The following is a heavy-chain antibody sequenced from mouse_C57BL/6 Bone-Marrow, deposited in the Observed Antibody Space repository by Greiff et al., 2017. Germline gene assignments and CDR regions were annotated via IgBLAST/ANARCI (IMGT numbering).Heavy chain of an antibody. J-gene: IGHJ3*01. CDR3: ARGGWLLPAWFDY. CDR2: IDPNSGGT. V-gene: IGHV1-72*01. CDR1: GYTFTSYW. D-gene: IGHD2-3*01. Sequence: QVQLQQPGAELVKPGASVKLSCKASGYTFTSYWMHWVKQRPGRGLEWIGRIDPNSGGTKYNEKFKSKATLAVDKTSSTASMQLSSLPSEDSAVYYCARGGWLLPAWFDYWGQGTLVTVSA.